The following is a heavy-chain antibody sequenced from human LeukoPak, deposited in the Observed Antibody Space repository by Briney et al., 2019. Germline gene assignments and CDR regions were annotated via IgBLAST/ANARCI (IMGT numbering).Heavy chain of an antibody. D-gene: IGHD5-18*01. CDR2: FNSVGSST. V-gene: IGHV3-74*01. J-gene: IGHJ5*02. Sequence: GGSLRLSCAASGFTFSIYWMHWARQAPGKGLVWVSLFNSVGSSTSYADSGKGRFTISRASAKNTLYLQLNSLIAEDPAVYYCARAGYSYYLGWFDPWGQGTLVTVSS. CDR3: ARAGYSYYLGWFDP. CDR1: GFTFSIYW.